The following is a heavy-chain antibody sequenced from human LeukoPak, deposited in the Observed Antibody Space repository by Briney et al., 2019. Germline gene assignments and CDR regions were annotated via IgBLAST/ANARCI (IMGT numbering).Heavy chain of an antibody. V-gene: IGHV4-59*01. J-gene: IGHJ5*02. CDR1: GGSISSYY. CDR3: ARGYDFWSGYWFDP. Sequence: ASETLSLTCTVSGGSISSYYWSWIRQPPGKGLEWIGYIYYSGSTNYNPSLKSRVTISVDTSKNQFSLKLSSVTAADTAVYYCARGYDFWSGYWFDPWGQGTLVTVSS. CDR2: IYYSGST. D-gene: IGHD3-3*01.